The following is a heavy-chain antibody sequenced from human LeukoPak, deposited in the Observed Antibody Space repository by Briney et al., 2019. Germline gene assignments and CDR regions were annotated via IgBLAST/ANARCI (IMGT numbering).Heavy chain of an antibody. V-gene: IGHV3-73*01. CDR1: GFTFSGSA. CDR3: TSLIAVANP. CDR2: IRSKANSYAT. Sequence: GGSLRLSCAASGFTFSGSAMHWVRQASGKGLEWVGRIRSKANSYATAYAASVKGRFTISRDDSKNTAYLQMNSLKTEDTAVYYCTSLIAVANPWGQEPWSPSPQ. D-gene: IGHD6-19*01. J-gene: IGHJ5*02.